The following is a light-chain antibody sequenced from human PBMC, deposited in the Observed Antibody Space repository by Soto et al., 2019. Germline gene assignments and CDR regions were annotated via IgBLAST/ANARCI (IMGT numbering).Light chain of an antibody. CDR3: QHYDSLPIT. Sequence: EIVMTQSPASLSVSPGERATPSCRASQSVSSSLAWYQQKPGQAPRLLLYGTSTRATGIPARFSGSGSGTEFTLTISSLQSEDFAVFYCQHYDSLPITFGQGTRLEIK. V-gene: IGKV3-15*01. CDR2: GTS. CDR1: QSVSSS. J-gene: IGKJ5*01.